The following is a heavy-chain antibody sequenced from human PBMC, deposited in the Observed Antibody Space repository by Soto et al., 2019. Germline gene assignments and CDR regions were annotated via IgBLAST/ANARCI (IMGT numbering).Heavy chain of an antibody. CDR1: GFTVSNNY. CDR2: IYSGGST. J-gene: IGHJ3*02. D-gene: IGHD3-22*01. V-gene: IGHV3-66*01. Sequence: EVQLVESGGGLVQPGGSLRLSCAASGFTVSNNYMSWVRQPPGKGLEWVSVIYSGGSTYYADSVKGRFTISRDKSKNTLYLQMNSLRDEDTAVYYCASALTVVNAFDIWGQGTMVTVSS. CDR3: ASALTVVNAFDI.